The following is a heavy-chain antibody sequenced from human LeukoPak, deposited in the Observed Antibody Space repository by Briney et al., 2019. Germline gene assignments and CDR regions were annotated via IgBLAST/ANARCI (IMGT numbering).Heavy chain of an antibody. CDR3: ARGGRTWRERWLQSYYFDY. CDR2: IYYSGST. D-gene: IGHD5-24*01. Sequence: SETLSLTCTVSGGSISSGDYYWSWIRQPPGKGLEWIGYIYYSGSTYYNPSLKSRVTISVDTSKNQFSLKLSSVTAADTAVYYCARGGRTWRERWLQSYYFDYWGQGTLVTVSS. J-gene: IGHJ4*02. V-gene: IGHV4-30-4*08. CDR1: GGSISSGDYY.